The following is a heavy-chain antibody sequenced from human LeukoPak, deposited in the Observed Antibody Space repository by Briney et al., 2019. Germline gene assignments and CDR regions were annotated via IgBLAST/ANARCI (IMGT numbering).Heavy chain of an antibody. Sequence: ASVKVSCKASGYTFIDDYMHWVRQAPGQGLEWMGGIIPIFGTANYAQKFQGRVTITTDESTSTAYMELSSLRSEDTAVYYCARAHDYGDYERGFDYWGQGTLVTVSS. CDR3: ARAHDYGDYERGFDY. CDR1: GYTFIDDY. J-gene: IGHJ4*02. V-gene: IGHV1-69*05. CDR2: IIPIFGTA. D-gene: IGHD4-17*01.